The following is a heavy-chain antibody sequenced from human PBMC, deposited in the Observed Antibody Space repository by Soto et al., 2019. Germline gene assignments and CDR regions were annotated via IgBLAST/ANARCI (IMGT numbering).Heavy chain of an antibody. CDR3: ARDRSLPGNYYYDSSGYAGMDV. Sequence: ASVKVSCKASGGTFSGYAIGWVRQAPGQGLEWMGGIIPIFGTANYAQKFQGRVTITADESTSTAYMELSSLRSEDTAVYYCARDRSLPGNYYYDSSGYAGMDVWGQGTTVTVSS. V-gene: IGHV1-69*13. D-gene: IGHD3-22*01. CDR2: IIPIFGTA. CDR1: GGTFSGYA. J-gene: IGHJ6*02.